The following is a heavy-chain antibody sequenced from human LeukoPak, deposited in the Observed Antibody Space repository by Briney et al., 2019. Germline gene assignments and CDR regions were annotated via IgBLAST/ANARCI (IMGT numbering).Heavy chain of an antibody. CDR2: IAYDGTDK. CDR1: GFNSNTYA. V-gene: IGHV3-30*04. J-gene: IGHJ3*02. CDR3: ARDHGSNSAFDI. D-gene: IGHD2-8*01. Sequence: PGGSLRLSCAASGFNSNTYAMHWVRQAPGKGLEWVAVIAYDGTDKHYADSVKGRFTISRDNSKNTLFLQMNSLRPGDTAVYYCARDHGSNSAFDIWGRGTMVTVSS.